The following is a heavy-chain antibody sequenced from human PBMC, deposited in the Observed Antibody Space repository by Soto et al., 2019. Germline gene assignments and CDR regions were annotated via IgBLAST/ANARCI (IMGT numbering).Heavy chain of an antibody. Sequence: QVQLQQWGAGLLKPSETLSLTCAVYGGSFSGYYWNWIRQPPGKGLEWIGEINHSGSTNYTPSLKSRVTISVDTSKNPFSLKLSSVTAADTAVYYCASLEYSGYDYSWGQGTLVTVSS. CDR2: INHSGST. V-gene: IGHV4-34*01. J-gene: IGHJ4*02. CDR1: GGSFSGYY. D-gene: IGHD5-12*01. CDR3: ASLEYSGYDYS.